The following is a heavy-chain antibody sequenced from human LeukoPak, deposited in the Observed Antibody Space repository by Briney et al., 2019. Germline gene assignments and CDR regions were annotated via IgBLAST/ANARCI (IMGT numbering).Heavy chain of an antibody. J-gene: IGHJ4*02. CDR2: ISNSGSPI. CDR3: AGGPQYGGSFAY. CDR1: GFIFSSYE. V-gene: IGHV3-48*03. D-gene: IGHD1-26*01. Sequence: GGSLRLSCATSGFIFSSYEMAWVRQAPGMGLEWVSYISNSGSPIKYGDAVKGRFTISRDNSKNSVYLQMNSLSAEDTALYFCAGGPQYGGSFAYWGQETLVTVSS.